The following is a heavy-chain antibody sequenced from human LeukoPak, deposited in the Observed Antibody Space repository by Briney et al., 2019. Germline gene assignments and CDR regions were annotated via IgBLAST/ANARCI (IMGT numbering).Heavy chain of an antibody. CDR3: ARLSDTAIDFDY. V-gene: IGHV4-59*01. CDR1: GGSISSYY. J-gene: IGHJ4*02. D-gene: IGHD5-18*01. Sequence: PSETLALTCTVSGGSISSYYWIWIRQPPGKGLVWIVYIYYSGSTNYNPSLKSRVTISVDTSKNQFSLKLSSVTAADTAVYYCARLSDTAIDFDYWGQGTLVTVSS. CDR2: IYYSGST.